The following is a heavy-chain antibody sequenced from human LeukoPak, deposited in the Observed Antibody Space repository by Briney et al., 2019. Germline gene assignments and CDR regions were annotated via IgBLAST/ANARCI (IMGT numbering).Heavy chain of an antibody. D-gene: IGHD3-9*01. V-gene: IGHV4-59*08. CDR3: ARRYFDWSTFDY. CDR2: IFYGGST. J-gene: IGHJ4*02. CDR1: GGSISGYY. Sequence: PSETLSLTCTVSGGSISGYYWSWLRQPPGKGLECIGYIFYGGSTNYNPSLTSRVTISVDTSKNQFSLKLSSVTAADTAVYYCARRYFDWSTFDYWGQGTLVTVSS.